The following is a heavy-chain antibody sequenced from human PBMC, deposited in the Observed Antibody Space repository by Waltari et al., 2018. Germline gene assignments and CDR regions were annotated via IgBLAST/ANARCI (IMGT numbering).Heavy chain of an antibody. Sequence: QVQLVQSGAEVKKPGASVKVSCKASGYTFTDNYMHWVRQAPGQGLEWIGWIKPNNGGTNYAQKFQGRVTMTRDTSISTAFMDLSRLKSDDTAVYFCARGDPSVYYTSHMDVWGKGTTVTVSS. J-gene: IGHJ6*03. CDR3: ARGDPSVYYTSHMDV. CDR2: IKPNNGGT. CDR1: GYTFTDNY. V-gene: IGHV1-2*02. D-gene: IGHD3-3*01.